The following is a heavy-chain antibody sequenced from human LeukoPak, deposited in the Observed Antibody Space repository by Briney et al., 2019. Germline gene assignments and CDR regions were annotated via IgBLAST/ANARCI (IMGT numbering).Heavy chain of an antibody. Sequence: DSVKASCKASGYTFTGYYMHWVRQAPGPGLEWRGWINPNSGGTNYAQKFQGRVTMTRDTSISTAYMELSRLRSDDTAVYYCARSNYYGSGSYRTPPRLYNWFDPWGQGTRVTVSS. V-gene: IGHV1-2*02. D-gene: IGHD3-10*01. CDR2: INPNSGGT. CDR1: GYTFTGYY. J-gene: IGHJ5*02. CDR3: ARSNYYGSGSYRTPPRLYNWFDP.